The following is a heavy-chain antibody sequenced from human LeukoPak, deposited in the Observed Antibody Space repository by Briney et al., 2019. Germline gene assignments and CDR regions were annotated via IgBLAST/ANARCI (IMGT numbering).Heavy chain of an antibody. V-gene: IGHV3-30*04. CDR1: GFTFSSYA. Sequence: RSLRLSCAASGFTFSSYAMHWVRQAPGKGLEWVAVISYDGSNKYYADSVKGRFTISRDNSKNTLYLQMNSLRAEDTAVYYCARAAGIAHAFDIWGQGAMVTVSS. J-gene: IGHJ3*02. CDR2: ISYDGSNK. D-gene: IGHD6-13*01. CDR3: ARAAGIAHAFDI.